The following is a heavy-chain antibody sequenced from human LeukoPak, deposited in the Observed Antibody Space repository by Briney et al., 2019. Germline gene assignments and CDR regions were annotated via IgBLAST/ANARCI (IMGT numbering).Heavy chain of an antibody. CDR3: ARERYNRGFDP. D-gene: IGHD1-14*01. J-gene: IGHJ5*02. Sequence: GGSLRLSCAVSGFTFDDYAMHWVRQVPGKGLEWVSGINWNSDSIGYADSVKGRFTTSRDNAKNSLYLQMNSLRAEDTAVYYCARERYNRGFDPWGQGTLVTVSS. CDR2: INWNSDSI. CDR1: GFTFDDYA. V-gene: IGHV3-9*01.